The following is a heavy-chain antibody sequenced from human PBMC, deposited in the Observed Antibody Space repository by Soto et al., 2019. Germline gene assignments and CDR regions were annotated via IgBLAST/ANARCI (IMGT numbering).Heavy chain of an antibody. CDR2: ISYDGSNK. CDR1: GFTFSSYG. Sequence: GSLRLSCAASGFTFSSYGMHWVRQAPGKGLEWVAVISYDGSNKYYADSVKGRFTISRDNSKNTLYLQMNSLRAEDTAVYYCAKGLHYYDSSGFLFDYWGQGTLVTVSS. D-gene: IGHD3-22*01. CDR3: AKGLHYYDSSGFLFDY. V-gene: IGHV3-30*18. J-gene: IGHJ4*02.